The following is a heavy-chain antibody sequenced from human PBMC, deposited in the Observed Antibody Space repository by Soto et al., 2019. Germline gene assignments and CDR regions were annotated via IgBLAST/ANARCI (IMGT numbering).Heavy chain of an antibody. CDR3: AHNFRGRGSYTGDRFDS. CDR2: VFWDDDK. V-gene: IGHV2-5*02. J-gene: IGHJ5*01. Sequence: QITLKESGPTLVKPTQTLTLTCSCSGFSLTDIGGGVGWIRQPPGKALEFLALVFWDDDKRYQPSLRSRLTITQDTSKNQVVLTMANMDPVDTATYYCAHNFRGRGSYTGDRFDSWGQGTLVLVSS. D-gene: IGHD3-16*02. CDR1: GFSLTDIGGG.